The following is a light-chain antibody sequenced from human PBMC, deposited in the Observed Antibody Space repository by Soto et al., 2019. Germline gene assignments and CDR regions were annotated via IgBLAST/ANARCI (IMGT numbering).Light chain of an antibody. CDR1: QTVVDNCNNKNY. J-gene: IGKJ4*01. CDR2: WTC. Sequence: MINTPYSLSASLHGRASSDCKSNQTVVDNCNNKNYFGWDEQTPGQFPRLLFSWTCTREPWIPDRCIGSGSETDFMLTISSLQAEDVAVYYCQQYYRGLDTFAGGTK. V-gene: IGKV4-1*01. CDR3: QQYYRGLDT.